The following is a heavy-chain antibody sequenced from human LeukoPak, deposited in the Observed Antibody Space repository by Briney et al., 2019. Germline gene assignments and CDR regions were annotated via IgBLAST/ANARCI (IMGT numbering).Heavy chain of an antibody. CDR3: ARDGYFDL. CDR1: GYTFTSYG. Sequence: ASVKVSCKASGYTFTSYGIGWVRQAPGQGLEWMGWTSAHNGNTNVEHKLHGRGTMTTDTSTSTGYMELRSLRSDDTTVYYCARDGYFDLWGRGTLVTVSS. V-gene: IGHV1-18*01. J-gene: IGHJ2*01. CDR2: TSAHNGNT.